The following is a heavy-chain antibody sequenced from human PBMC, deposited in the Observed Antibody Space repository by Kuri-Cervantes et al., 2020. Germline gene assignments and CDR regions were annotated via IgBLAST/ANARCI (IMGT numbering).Heavy chain of an antibody. D-gene: IGHD3-9*01. CDR3: ARAHVRYFDWFPRGCDAFDI. V-gene: IGHV1-2*02. J-gene: IGHJ3*02. Sequence: ASVKVSCKASGYTFTGYYMHWVRQAPGQGLEWMGWINPNSGGTNYAQKFQGRVTMTRDTSISTAYMELSRLRSDDTAVYYCARAHVRYFDWFPRGCDAFDIWGQGTMVTVSS. CDR1: GYTFTGYY. CDR2: INPNSGGT.